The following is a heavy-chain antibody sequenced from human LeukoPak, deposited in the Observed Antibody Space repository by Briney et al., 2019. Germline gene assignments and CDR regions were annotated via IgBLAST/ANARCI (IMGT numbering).Heavy chain of an antibody. CDR3: AKDLWKADY. CDR1: GFTFSSYA. V-gene: IGHV3-23*01. D-gene: IGHD3-3*01. J-gene: IGHJ4*02. Sequence: PGGSLRLSCAASGFTFSSYAMSWVRQAPGKVLEWVSAIGGDAVSTYYADSVKGRFSISRDNSKNTLYLQMNSLRADDTAVYYCAKDLWKADYWGQGTLVTVSS. CDR2: IGGDAVST.